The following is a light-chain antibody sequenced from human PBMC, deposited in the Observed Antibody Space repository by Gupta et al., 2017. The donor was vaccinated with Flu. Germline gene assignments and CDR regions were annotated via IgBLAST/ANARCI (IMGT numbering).Light chain of an antibody. V-gene: IGKV1-9*01. CDR3: QQVKSYPLT. Sequence: DIQVTQSPYFLSASVGDRVIITWRASQGVDSHLVWYQKKPGKAPKLLIYETSTLQSGVPSRFSGSGSGTEFTLTITSLQPEDFATYYCQQVKSYPLTFGGGTKVEIK. CDR2: ETS. CDR1: QGVDSH. J-gene: IGKJ4*01.